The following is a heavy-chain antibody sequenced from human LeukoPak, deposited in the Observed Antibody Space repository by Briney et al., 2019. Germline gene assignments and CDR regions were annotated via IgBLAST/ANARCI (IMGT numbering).Heavy chain of an antibody. D-gene: IGHD6-13*01. CDR3: ASFSLSAMYSSSWYRYYYYMDV. CDR1: GGSISSYC. V-gene: IGHV4-59*01. CDR2: IYYSGST. Sequence: SETLSLTCTVSGGSISSYCWSWIRQPPGKGLEWIGYIYYSGSTNYNPSLKSRVTISVDTSKNQFSLKLSSVTAADTAVYYCASFSLSAMYSSSWYRYYYYMDVWGKGTTVTVSS. J-gene: IGHJ6*03.